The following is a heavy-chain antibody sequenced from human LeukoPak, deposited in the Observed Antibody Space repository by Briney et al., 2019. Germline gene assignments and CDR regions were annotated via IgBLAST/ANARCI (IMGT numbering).Heavy chain of an antibody. D-gene: IGHD1-26*01. CDR2: IDGTGGST. Sequence: GGSLRLSCAASGFNFNIYAMTWVRQTPEKGLEWVSTIDGTGGSTHYADSLKGRFTISRDNSRNTLYPQMNSLRAEDTALYYCATDVGPIMFDYWGQGTLVTVSS. V-gene: IGHV3-23*01. CDR3: ATDVGPIMFDY. CDR1: GFNFNIYA. J-gene: IGHJ4*02.